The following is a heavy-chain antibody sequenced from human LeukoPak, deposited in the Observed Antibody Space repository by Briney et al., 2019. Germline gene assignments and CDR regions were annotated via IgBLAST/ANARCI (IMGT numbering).Heavy chain of an antibody. CDR3: ARNKWGDYTGSDY. CDR1: GFIFNNHG. D-gene: IGHD4-17*01. V-gene: IGHV3-30*03. J-gene: IGHJ4*02. Sequence: GGSLRLSCVASGFIFNNHGMHWVRQAPGKGLEWVAVISYDGNNKYYTDSVKGRFAISRDNPRNTLYLQMNSLRAEDTAVYYCARNKWGDYTGSDYWGQGTLVTVSS. CDR2: ISYDGNNK.